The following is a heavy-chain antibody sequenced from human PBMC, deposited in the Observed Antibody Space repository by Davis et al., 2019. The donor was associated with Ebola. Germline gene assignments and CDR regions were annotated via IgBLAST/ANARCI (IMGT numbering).Heavy chain of an antibody. J-gene: IGHJ6*02. CDR3: ARLKSLGGYYYYYGMDV. CDR1: GGSFSGYY. Sequence: MPSETLSLTCAVYGGSFSGYYWSWIRQPPGKGLEWIGVINHSGSTNYNPSLKSRVTISVDTSKNQFSLKLSSVTAADTAVYYCARLKSLGGYYYYYGMDVWGQGTTVTVSS. CDR2: INHSGST. D-gene: IGHD3-16*01. V-gene: IGHV4-34*01.